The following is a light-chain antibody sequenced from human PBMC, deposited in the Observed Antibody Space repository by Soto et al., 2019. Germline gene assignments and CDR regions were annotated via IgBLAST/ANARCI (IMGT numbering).Light chain of an antibody. CDR2: GAS. Sequence: EIGLTQSPATLSLSPGERATLSCRASESIRSFLAWYQQKPGQAPRLLIYGASNRATGIPARFSGSGSGADFSLTISSLEPEDFAVYYCQQRSNWPPYTFGQGTKLEIK. CDR3: QQRSNWPPYT. CDR1: ESIRSF. V-gene: IGKV3-11*01. J-gene: IGKJ2*01.